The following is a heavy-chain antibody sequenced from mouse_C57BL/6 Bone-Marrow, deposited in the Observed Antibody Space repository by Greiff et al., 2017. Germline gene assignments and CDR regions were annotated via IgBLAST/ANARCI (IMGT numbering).Heavy chain of an antibody. J-gene: IGHJ2*01. CDR3: SSFDGNYFDF. CDR1: GFNIKDDY. CDR2: IDPEIGDT. Sequence: VQLKESGAELVRPGASVKLSCTASGFNIKDDYIHWVKQRPEQGLEWIGWIDPEIGDTEYASKFQGKATITSDTSSTTAYLQLSSLTSEDTAVYYCSSFDGNYFDFWGQGTPLTVAS. D-gene: IGHD2-3*01. V-gene: IGHV14-4*01.